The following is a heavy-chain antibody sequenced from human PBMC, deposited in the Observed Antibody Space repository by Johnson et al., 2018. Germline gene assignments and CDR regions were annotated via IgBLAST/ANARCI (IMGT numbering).Heavy chain of an antibody. V-gene: IGHV4-59*01. Sequence: QVQLQESGPGLVKPSETLSLTCTVSGGSISNYYWSWIRQPPGKGLEWIGYIYYNGGTNSNPSLRSRVTISQDTSKDQFSLNLTSVPAAVTAVYYCASSSGSGMYYGTKYYYYYMDMWGKGTTVTVSS. CDR1: GGSISNYY. CDR3: ASSSGSGMYYGTKYYYYYMDM. CDR2: IYYNGGT. D-gene: IGHD3-10*01. J-gene: IGHJ6*03.